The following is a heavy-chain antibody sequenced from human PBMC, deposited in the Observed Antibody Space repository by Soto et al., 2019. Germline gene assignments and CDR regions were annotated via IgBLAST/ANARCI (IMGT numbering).Heavy chain of an antibody. D-gene: IGHD1-1*01. CDR3: ANWRFDY. V-gene: IGHV6-1*01. CDR1: GDNVSSNNAA. J-gene: IGHJ4*02. CDR2: TYYRSKWFH. Sequence: SQTLSLTCAISGDNVSSNNAAWNWIRQSPSRGLEWLGGTYYRSKWFHGYAVSLTGRITINPDTSKNQFPLQLNSVTPEDTAVYYCANWRFDYWGPGTLVTVSS.